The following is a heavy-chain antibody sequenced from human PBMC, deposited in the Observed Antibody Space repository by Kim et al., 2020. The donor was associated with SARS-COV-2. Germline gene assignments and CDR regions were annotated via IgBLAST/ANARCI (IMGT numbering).Heavy chain of an antibody. Sequence: SETLSLTCTVSGVSINNYYWSWIRQPLGKGLEWIGYMFYSGSTNYNPSLKSRVTMSVDTSKNQFSLNLTSVTPADTAVYYCARGGVATIWSYWGQGTLVT. CDR1: GVSINNYY. V-gene: IGHV4-59*01. D-gene: IGHD5-12*01. CDR2: MFYSGST. CDR3: ARGGVATIWSY. J-gene: IGHJ4*02.